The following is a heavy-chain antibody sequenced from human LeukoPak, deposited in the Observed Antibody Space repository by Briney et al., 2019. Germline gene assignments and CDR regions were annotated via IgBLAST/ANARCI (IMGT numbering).Heavy chain of an antibody. CDR2: MYYSGST. D-gene: IGHD4-23*01. J-gene: IGHJ5*02. Sequence: SETLSLTCTVSGGSISSYYWSWIRQPPGKGLEWIGYMYYSGSTNYNPSLKSRVTMSVDTSKNQFSLKLSSVTAADTAVYYCARDDGGNSGWFDPWGQGTLVTVSS. V-gene: IGHV4-59*01. CDR1: GGSISSYY. CDR3: ARDDGGNSGWFDP.